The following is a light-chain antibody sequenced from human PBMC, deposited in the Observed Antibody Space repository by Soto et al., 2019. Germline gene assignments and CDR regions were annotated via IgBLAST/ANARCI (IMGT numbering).Light chain of an antibody. CDR1: QSVSNNY. CDR2: GAS. CDR3: QQYGSSPPIT. V-gene: IGKV3-20*01. J-gene: IGKJ5*01. Sequence: ELVLTQSPGPLSQSPGERAKLSCRASQSVSNNYLAWYQQKPGQAPRLLIYGASSRATGIPDRFSGSGSGTDFTLTISRLEPEDFTVYYCQQYGSSPPITFGRGTRLEIK.